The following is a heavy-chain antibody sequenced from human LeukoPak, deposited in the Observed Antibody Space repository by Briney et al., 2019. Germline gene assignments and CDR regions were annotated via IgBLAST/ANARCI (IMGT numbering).Heavy chain of an antibody. Sequence: GGSLRLSCEVSGFTFSSFGMHWARQAPGKGLEWVAVITYDGSKKYYADSVKGRFTISRDNSKNTLYLQMDSLRTEDTAVYYCARGLDSDILTFWGQGTLVTVSS. CDR1: GFTFSSFG. D-gene: IGHD3-9*01. CDR3: ARGLDSDILTF. CDR2: ITYDGSKK. V-gene: IGHV3-30-3*01. J-gene: IGHJ4*02.